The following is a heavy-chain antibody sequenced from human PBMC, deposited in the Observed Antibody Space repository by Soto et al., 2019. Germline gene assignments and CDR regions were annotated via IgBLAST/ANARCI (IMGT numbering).Heavy chain of an antibody. D-gene: IGHD6-13*01. V-gene: IGHV1-18*01. Sequence: QVQLVQAGAEVKKPGASVKVSCKASGYTFTSYGISWVRQAPGQGLEWMGWISAYNGNTNYAQKLQGRVTMTTDTSTSTAYMELRSLRSDDTAVYYCARDEGIAAAGTATDYYYYMDVWGKGTTVTVSS. CDR3: ARDEGIAAAGTATDYYYYMDV. CDR2: ISAYNGNT. J-gene: IGHJ6*03. CDR1: GYTFTSYG.